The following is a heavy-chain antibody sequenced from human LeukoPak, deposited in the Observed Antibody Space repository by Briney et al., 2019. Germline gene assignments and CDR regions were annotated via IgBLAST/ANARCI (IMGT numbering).Heavy chain of an antibody. CDR3: ATSGEPSGYYRYYFDY. D-gene: IGHD3-22*01. CDR1: GGSISSSSYY. J-gene: IGHJ4*02. CDR2: IYYSGYT. Sequence: SETLSLTCTVSGGSISSSSYYWGWIRQPPGKGLEWIGSIYYSGYTYYNPSLKSRRVTISVDTSKNLFSLKLSSVTAADTAVYYCATSGEPSGYYRYYFDYWGQGTLVTVSS. V-gene: IGHV4-39*07.